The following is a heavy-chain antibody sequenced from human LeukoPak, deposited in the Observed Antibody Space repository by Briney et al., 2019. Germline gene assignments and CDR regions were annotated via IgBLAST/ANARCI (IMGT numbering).Heavy chain of an antibody. CDR1: GLTFSSYA. CDR3: AKDSLDWSHFDY. Sequence: HPGGSLRLSCAASGLTFSSYAMSWVRQAPGKGLEWVSAISGSGGSTYYADSVKGRFTISRDNSKNTLYLQMNSLRAEDTAVYYCAKDSLDWSHFDYWGQGTLVTVSS. CDR2: ISGSGGST. D-gene: IGHD3-9*01. J-gene: IGHJ4*02. V-gene: IGHV3-23*01.